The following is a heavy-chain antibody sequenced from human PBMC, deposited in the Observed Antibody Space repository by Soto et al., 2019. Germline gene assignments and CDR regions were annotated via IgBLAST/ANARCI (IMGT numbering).Heavy chain of an antibody. CDR2: IYYRVSS. J-gene: IGHJ4*02. CDR1: GDSISSNNYY. D-gene: IGHD1-26*01. Sequence: SETLSLTCTVSGDSISSNNYYWGWIRQPPGQGLEWIGNIYYRVSSYYIPSLQSRVIMSVDTSKNQFSLKLSSVSAADTAVYYCVRHKILGRVFDYWGQGTQVTVSS. CDR3: VRHKILGRVFDY. V-gene: IGHV4-39*01.